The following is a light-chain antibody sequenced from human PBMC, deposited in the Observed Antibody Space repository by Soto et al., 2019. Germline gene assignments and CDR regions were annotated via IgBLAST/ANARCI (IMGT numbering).Light chain of an antibody. V-gene: IGKV3-15*01. CDR3: QQYNNWPPYT. CDR1: QNIGSN. CDR2: DAS. J-gene: IGKJ2*01. Sequence: EVVMTQSPATLSASPGERVILSCRASQNIGSNLAWYQQRRGQAPSLLKYDASTRATETPARFSGSGSAADFTLTISSLQSEDFAVYYCQQYNNWPPYTFSQGTKVDIK.